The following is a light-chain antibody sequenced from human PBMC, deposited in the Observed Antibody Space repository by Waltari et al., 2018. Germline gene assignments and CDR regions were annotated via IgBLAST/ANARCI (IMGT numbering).Light chain of an antibody. Sequence: IVMTQSPDSLAVSLGERATINCKSSPSVLYSSKNKNYLAWYQQKPGQPPKLLIYWASTRESGVPDRFSGSGSGTDFTLTISSLQAEDVAVYYCQQYYSTPPTFGQGTKLEIK. CDR1: PSVLYSSKNKNY. J-gene: IGKJ2*01. CDR2: WAS. V-gene: IGKV4-1*01. CDR3: QQYYSTPPT.